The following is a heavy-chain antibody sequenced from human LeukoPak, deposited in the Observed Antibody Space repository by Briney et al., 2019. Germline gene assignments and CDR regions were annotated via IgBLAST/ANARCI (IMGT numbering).Heavy chain of an antibody. CDR1: GGSISSYY. D-gene: IGHD5-24*01. CDR2: IYYSGST. V-gene: IGHV4-59*12. CDR3: ARPGWLLKDAFDI. J-gene: IGHJ3*02. Sequence: SETLSLTCTVSGGSISSYYWSWIRQPPGKGLEWIGYIYYSGSTNYNPSLKSRVTISVDTSKNQFSLKLSSVTAADTAVYYCARPGWLLKDAFDIWGQGTMVTVSS.